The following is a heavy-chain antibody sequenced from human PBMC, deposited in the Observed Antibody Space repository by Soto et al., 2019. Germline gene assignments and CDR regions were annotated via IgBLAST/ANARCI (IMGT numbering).Heavy chain of an antibody. V-gene: IGHV4-30-4*01. CDR3: ARYQKGPFDH. J-gene: IGHJ4*02. D-gene: IGHD2-2*01. Sequence: PSLTCTVSGGSISSGDYYWSWIRQPPGKGLEWIGYIYYTGSTYYNPSLKSRLTISIDRSKNHFSLNLTSATAADTAVYFCARYQKGPFDHWGQGTLVTVPQ. CDR1: GGSISSGDYY. CDR2: IYYTGST.